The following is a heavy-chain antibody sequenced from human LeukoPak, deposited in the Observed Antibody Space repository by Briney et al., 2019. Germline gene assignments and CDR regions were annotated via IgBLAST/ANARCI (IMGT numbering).Heavy chain of an antibody. J-gene: IGHJ4*02. CDR2: IYTSGST. CDR3: ARVGLYSSSWYYFDC. CDR1: GGSISNYY. D-gene: IGHD6-13*01. Sequence: PSETLSLTCSVSGGSISNYYWSWFRQPPGKGLEWIGRIYTSGSTNYNPSLKSRVTMSVDTSKNQFSLKLSSVTAADTAVYYCARVGLYSSSWYYFDCWGQGTLVTVSS. V-gene: IGHV4-4*07.